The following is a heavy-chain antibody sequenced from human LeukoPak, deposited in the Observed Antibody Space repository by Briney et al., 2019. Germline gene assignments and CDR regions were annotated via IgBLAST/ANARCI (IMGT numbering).Heavy chain of an antibody. Sequence: GASVKVSCKASGYTFTGYYMFWVRQAPGQGLEWMGWINPNSGGTNYAQKFQGRVTMTSDTSISTGYMELSSLRSDDPAVYYCATYFLDTSARDWGQGTLVTVSS. CDR2: INPNSGGT. V-gene: IGHV1-2*02. CDR1: GYTFTGYY. CDR3: ATYFLDTSARD. D-gene: IGHD3-22*01. J-gene: IGHJ4*02.